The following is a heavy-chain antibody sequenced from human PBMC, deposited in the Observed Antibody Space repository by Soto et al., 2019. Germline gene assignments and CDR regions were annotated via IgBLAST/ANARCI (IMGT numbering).Heavy chain of an antibody. J-gene: IGHJ4*02. V-gene: IGHV1-24*01. CDR2: LDAEDGET. D-gene: IGHD2-2*01. CDR1: GYSLSDLS. Sequence: ASVKVSCKVSGYSLSDLSIHWVRQAPGKGLEWMGGLDAEDGETIYAQKLQGRGTMTEDTSTDTAYMELSSLTSEDTAMYYCATLPRTIERTPAAIWSFDSWGQGTLVTVSS. CDR3: ATLPRTIERTPAAIWSFDS.